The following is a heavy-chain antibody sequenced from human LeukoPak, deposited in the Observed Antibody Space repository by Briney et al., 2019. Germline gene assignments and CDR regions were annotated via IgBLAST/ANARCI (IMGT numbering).Heavy chain of an antibody. CDR3: AKGSYYDSSGPFYFDY. Sequence: GGSLRLSCAASGFTLSPYAMHWVRQAPGKGLEWVSGISGSGDNTYYADSVKGRFTISRDNSKNTLYVQVNSLGTEDTAAYYCAKGSYYDSSGPFYFDYWGQGTLVTVSS. CDR2: ISGSGDNT. CDR1: GFTLSPYA. V-gene: IGHV3-23*01. D-gene: IGHD3-22*01. J-gene: IGHJ4*02.